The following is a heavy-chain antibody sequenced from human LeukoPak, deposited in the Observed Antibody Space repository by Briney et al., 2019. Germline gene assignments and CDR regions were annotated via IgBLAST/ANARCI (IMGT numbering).Heavy chain of an antibody. Sequence: SETLSLTCTVSGGSISSYYWSWIRQPPGKGLEWIGYIYYSGSTNYNPSLKSRVTISVDTSKNQFSLKLSSVTAADTAVYYCARVKPGYRPDAFDIWGQGTMVSVSS. CDR3: ARVKPGYRPDAFDI. J-gene: IGHJ3*02. CDR2: IYYSGST. D-gene: IGHD6-13*01. V-gene: IGHV4-59*01. CDR1: GGSISSYY.